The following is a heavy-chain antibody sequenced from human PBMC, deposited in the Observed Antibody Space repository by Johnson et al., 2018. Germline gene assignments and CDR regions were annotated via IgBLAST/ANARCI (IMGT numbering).Heavy chain of an antibody. Sequence: EVQLLESGGGLVKPGGSLRLSCAASGFTFSAYRMSWVRQAPGKGLEWVSSISTTRHYIYYVDSVKGRFTISRDNPRDSLYLQMDNLRAEDTAVYYCARRNDGYDYGYYLDVWGKGTTGTVSS. J-gene: IGHJ6*03. CDR1: GFTFSAYR. V-gene: IGHV3-21*01. CDR2: ISTTRHYI. D-gene: IGHD5-12*01. CDR3: ARRNDGYDYGYYLDV.